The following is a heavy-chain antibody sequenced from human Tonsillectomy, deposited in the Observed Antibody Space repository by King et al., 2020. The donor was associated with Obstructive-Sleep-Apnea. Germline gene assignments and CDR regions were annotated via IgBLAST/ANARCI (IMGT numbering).Heavy chain of an antibody. CDR3: AGGGMAGDQPFDS. Sequence: VQLVESGGGLVQPGGSLRLSCAASGFTFSYYWMSWVRQAPGKGLEWVANIKQDGTEKYYVDSVKGRFTISRDNARNSLYLQMNSLRAEDTAVYYCAGGGMAGDQPFDSWGQGTLVTVSS. CDR1: GFTFSYYW. J-gene: IGHJ4*02. V-gene: IGHV3-7*01. D-gene: IGHD5-24*01. CDR2: IKQDGTEK.